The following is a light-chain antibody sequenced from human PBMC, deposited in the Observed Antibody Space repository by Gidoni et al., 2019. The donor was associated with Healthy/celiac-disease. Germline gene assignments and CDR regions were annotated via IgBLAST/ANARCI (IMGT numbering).Light chain of an antibody. CDR2: DVS. J-gene: IGLJ1*01. V-gene: IGLV2-14*01. Sequence: QSALTQPASVSGSPGQSITISCPGTSSDVGGYHYVSWYQQHPGKAPKLMIYDVSNRPSGVSNRFSGSKSGNTASLTISGLQAEDEADYYCSSYTSSNTLFGTGTKVTVL. CDR3: SSYTSSNTL. CDR1: SSDVGGYHY.